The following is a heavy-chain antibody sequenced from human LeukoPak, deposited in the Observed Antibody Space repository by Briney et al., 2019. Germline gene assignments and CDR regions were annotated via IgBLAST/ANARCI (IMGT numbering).Heavy chain of an antibody. CDR3: ASGYYELVY. V-gene: IGHV3-7*03. J-gene: IGHJ4*02. CDR2: INQDGSEK. Sequence: GGSLRLSCAASGFTFSSYWVNWVRQAPGKGLEWVANINQDGSEKYYVDSLKGRFTISSDNAKNSLYLQMNSLRAEDTAVYYCASGYYELVYWGQGTLVTVSS. CDR1: GFTFSSYW. D-gene: IGHD3-22*01.